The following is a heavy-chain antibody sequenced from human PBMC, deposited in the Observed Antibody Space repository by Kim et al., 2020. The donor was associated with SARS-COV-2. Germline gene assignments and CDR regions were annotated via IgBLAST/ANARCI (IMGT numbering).Heavy chain of an antibody. D-gene: IGHD3-16*01. CDR1: GFTFMNFW. CDR2: TNDDGTWT. J-gene: IGHJ4*02. CDR3: ARDLSGGGDS. Sequence: GGSLRLSCAASGFTFMNFWMHWFRQVQGKGLVWVVRTNDDGTWTNYSDSVGVRFTISRDNAKNTLFLQMNSLRADDTAVYYCARDLSGGGDSWGQGTLVTVSS. V-gene: IGHV3-74*01.